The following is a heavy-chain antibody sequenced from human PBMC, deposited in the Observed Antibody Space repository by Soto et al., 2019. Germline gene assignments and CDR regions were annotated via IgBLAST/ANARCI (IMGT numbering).Heavy chain of an antibody. Sequence: GGSLRLSCAASGFTFSSYAMHWVRQAPGKGLEYVSAISSNGGSTYYANSVKGRFTISRDNSKNTLYLQMGSLRAEDMAVYYCVTAAPYYFDYWGQGTLVTVSS. D-gene: IGHD6-13*01. J-gene: IGHJ4*02. CDR3: VTAAPYYFDY. CDR1: GFTFSSYA. CDR2: ISSNGGST. V-gene: IGHV3-64*01.